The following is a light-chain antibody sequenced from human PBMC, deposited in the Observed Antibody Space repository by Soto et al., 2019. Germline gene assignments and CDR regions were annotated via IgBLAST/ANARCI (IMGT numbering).Light chain of an antibody. Sequence: DIQMTQSPSTLSGSVGDRVTITCRASQTISSWLAWYQQRPGKAPKLLIYDASTLKSGVPSRFSGRGSGTEFTLTISSLQPDDGATYYCQHYNSYSEAFGQGTKVDIK. CDR2: DAS. J-gene: IGKJ1*01. CDR1: QTISSW. V-gene: IGKV1-5*03. CDR3: QHYNSYSEA.